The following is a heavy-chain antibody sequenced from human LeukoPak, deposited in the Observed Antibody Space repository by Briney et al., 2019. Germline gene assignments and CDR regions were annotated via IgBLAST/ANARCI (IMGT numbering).Heavy chain of an antibody. V-gene: IGHV4-31*03. D-gene: IGHD1-1*01. CDR3: ARAIWHMSHWNYFDS. CDR1: GGSISSGSYY. J-gene: IGHJ4*02. CDR2: IHHSGHT. Sequence: SETLSLTCTVSGGSISSGSYYWPWIRQRPGEGLEWIAYIHHSGHTYHNPSLKSRLIISVYTSSNQFSLKLTSVIAADTAVYFCARAIWHMSHWNYFDSWGQGALVTVSS.